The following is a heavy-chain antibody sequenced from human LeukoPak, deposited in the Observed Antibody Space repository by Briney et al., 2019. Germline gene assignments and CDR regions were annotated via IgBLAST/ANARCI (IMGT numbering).Heavy chain of an antibody. CDR3: AKDAYGSATYYYFMDV. D-gene: IGHD3-10*01. CDR2: IRYDGTNK. Sequence: GGSLRLSCTASGFTFSNYGMHWVRQAPGKGLAWVAFIRYDGTNKYYADSLKGRFTISRDNSKHTLYLQMNSLRAEDTAVYYCAKDAYGSATYYYFMDVWGKGTTVTVSS. V-gene: IGHV3-30*02. CDR1: GFTFSNYG. J-gene: IGHJ6*03.